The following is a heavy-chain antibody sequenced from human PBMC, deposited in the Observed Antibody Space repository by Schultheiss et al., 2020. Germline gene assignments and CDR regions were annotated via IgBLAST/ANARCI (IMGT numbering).Heavy chain of an antibody. CDR1: GFTVSSNY. J-gene: IGHJ4*02. V-gene: IGHV3-23*01. CDR3: AGAEYTSDWNSFDY. D-gene: IGHD6-19*01. CDR2: ISGSGGST. Sequence: GGSLRLSCAASGFTVSSNYMSWVRQAPGKGLEWVSAISGSGGSTYHAGSVRGRFTTSRDNAKNSLYLQMNSLRVGDTAIYYCAGAEYTSDWNSFDYWGQGTLVTVSS.